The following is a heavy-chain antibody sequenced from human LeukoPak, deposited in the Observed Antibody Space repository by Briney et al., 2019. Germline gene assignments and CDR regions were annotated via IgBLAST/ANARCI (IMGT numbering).Heavy chain of an antibody. CDR2: TRYDGSNK. J-gene: IGHJ5*02. CDR3: AKEGPVYDILTGYYWYNWFDP. CDR1: GFTFSSYG. Sequence: GGSLRLSCAASGFTFSSYGMHWVRQAPGKGLEWVAFTRYDGSNKYYADSVKGRFTISRDNSKNTLYLQMNSLRAEDTAVYYCAKEGPVYDILTGYYWYNWFDPWGQGTLVTVSS. D-gene: IGHD3-9*01. V-gene: IGHV3-30*02.